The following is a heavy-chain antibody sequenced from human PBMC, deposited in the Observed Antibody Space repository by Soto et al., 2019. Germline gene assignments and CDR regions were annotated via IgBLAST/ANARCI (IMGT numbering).Heavy chain of an antibody. J-gene: IGHJ3*02. V-gene: IGHV5-51*01. CDR3: ARPYTMVDAFDI. Sequence: HGESLKISCKVSGYSFTTYWIGWVRQMPGKGLEWMGVVYPGDSDTRYSPSFQGQVTISADKSISTAYLQWRSLKASDTAIYYCARPYTMVDAFDIWAQGTMVTVSS. D-gene: IGHD3-10*01. CDR2: VYPGDSDT. CDR1: GYSFTTYW.